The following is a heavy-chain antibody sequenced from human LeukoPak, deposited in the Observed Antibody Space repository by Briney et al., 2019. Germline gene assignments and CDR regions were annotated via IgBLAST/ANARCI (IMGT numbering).Heavy chain of an antibody. CDR3: ARVETVAVYYYYYMDV. V-gene: IGHV1-69*13. J-gene: IGHJ6*03. CDR2: IIPIFGTA. CDR1: GGTFSSYA. D-gene: IGHD6-19*01. Sequence: ASVKVSCKASGGTFSSYAISWVRQAPGQGLEWVGGIIPIFGTANYAQKFQGRVTITADESTSTAYMELSSLRSEDTAVYYCARVETVAVYYYYYMDVWGKGTTVTVSS.